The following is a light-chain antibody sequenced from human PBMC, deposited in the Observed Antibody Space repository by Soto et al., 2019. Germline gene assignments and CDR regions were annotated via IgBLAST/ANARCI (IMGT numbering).Light chain of an antibody. Sequence: EMQMPQSPSSLSASVRDRVTITYRASQSISIYLNWYQQKPVKAPILLGYAGSSLQGGFPSRFGGSGSRTDFTLTITSLQPEDFATYYCQQSYSTPTFGGGTKVDIK. CDR1: QSISIY. V-gene: IGKV1-39*01. J-gene: IGKJ4*01. CDR3: QQSYSTPT. CDR2: AGS.